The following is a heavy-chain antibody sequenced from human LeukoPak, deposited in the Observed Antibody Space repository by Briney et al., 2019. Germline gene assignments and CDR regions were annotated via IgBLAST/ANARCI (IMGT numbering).Heavy chain of an antibody. CDR2: IYYSGST. V-gene: IGHV4-59*01. D-gene: IGHD4-17*01. CDR1: GGSISSYY. Sequence: PSETLSLTCTVSGGSISSYYWSWIRQPPGKGLEWIGYIYYSGSTNYNPSLKSRVTISVDTSKNQFSLKLSSVTAADTAVYYCAKEATTTYFDHWGQGTLVTVSS. J-gene: IGHJ4*02. CDR3: AKEATTTYFDH.